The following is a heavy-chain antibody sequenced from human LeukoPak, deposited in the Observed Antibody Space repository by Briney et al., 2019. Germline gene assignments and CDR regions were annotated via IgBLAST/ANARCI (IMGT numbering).Heavy chain of an antibody. J-gene: IGHJ4*02. CDR2: MNPNSGNT. Sequence: ASVKVSCKASGYTFTSYDINWVRQATGQGLEWMGWMNPNSGNTDYAQKFQGRVTMTRNTSISTAYMELSSLRSEDTAVYYCARGQNYYDSSGYRLGDYWGQGTLVTVSS. D-gene: IGHD3-22*01. CDR1: GYTFTSYD. V-gene: IGHV1-8*01. CDR3: ARGQNYYDSSGYRLGDY.